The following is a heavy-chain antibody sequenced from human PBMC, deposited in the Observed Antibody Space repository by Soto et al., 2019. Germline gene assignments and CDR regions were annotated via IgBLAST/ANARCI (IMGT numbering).Heavy chain of an antibody. J-gene: IGHJ4*02. Sequence: VQLVESGGGVVQPGRSLRLSCAASGFTFSSYAMHWVRQAPGKGLEWVTVISYDGITKYYADSVKGRFTISRDNSKKARQLEMNSRGAADRAVYNCARTGRDHADSPNDYWGQGTLVTVSS. D-gene: IGHD4-17*01. CDR1: GFTFSSYA. V-gene: IGHV3-30*03. CDR2: ISYDGITK. CDR3: ARTGRDHADSPNDY.